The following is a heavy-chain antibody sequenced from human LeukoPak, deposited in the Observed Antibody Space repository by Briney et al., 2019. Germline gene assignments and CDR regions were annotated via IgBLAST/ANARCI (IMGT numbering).Heavy chain of an antibody. Sequence: GGSLRLSCTTSGFFFSTYWMNWVRQAPGKGLEWVAAIKQDGSEKYYVDSVKGRFTISRDNAKSSMWLQMNSLRDEDTAVYYCARDQTPFYWGQGSLVTVSS. CDR3: ARDQTPFY. CDR2: IKQDGSEK. V-gene: IGHV3-7*01. D-gene: IGHD2-15*01. CDR1: GFFFSTYW. J-gene: IGHJ4*02.